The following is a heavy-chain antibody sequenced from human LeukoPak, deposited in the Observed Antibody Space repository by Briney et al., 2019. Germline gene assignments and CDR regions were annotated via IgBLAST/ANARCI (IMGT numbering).Heavy chain of an antibody. Sequence: SQTLSLTCAISGDSVSSNSAAWNWIRQSPSRGLEWLGRTYYRSKWYNDYAVSVKSRITINPDTSKNQFSLQLNSVTAADTAVYYCAGWLRPNDAFEIWGQGTMVTVSS. D-gene: IGHD5-12*01. CDR1: GDSVSSNSAA. CDR2: TYYRSKWYN. J-gene: IGHJ3*02. CDR3: AGWLRPNDAFEI. V-gene: IGHV6-1*01.